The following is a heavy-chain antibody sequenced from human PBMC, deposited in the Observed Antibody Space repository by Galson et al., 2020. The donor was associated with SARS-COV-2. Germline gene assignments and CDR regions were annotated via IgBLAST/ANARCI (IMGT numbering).Heavy chain of an antibody. CDR3: ARDLFRGSGAYFKNDAFDI. V-gene: IGHV3-53*01. CDR1: GFPLISNY. CDR2: MYSDGST. D-gene: IGHD1-26*01. J-gene: IGHJ3*02. Sequence: QLGESLKISCAASGFPLISNYMAWVRQAPGKGLHWVSVMYSDGSTKYADSVKGRFTISRDPSKNSLYLQMNSLRAEDTAVYYCARDLFRGSGAYFKNDAFDIWGQGTMVTVSS.